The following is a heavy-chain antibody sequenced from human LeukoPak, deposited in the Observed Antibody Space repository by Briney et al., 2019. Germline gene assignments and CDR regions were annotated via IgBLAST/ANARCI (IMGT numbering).Heavy chain of an antibody. V-gene: IGHV4-4*02. CDR3: ARGNYDFWGGIREYFDY. CDR2: IYHSGST. Sequence: SETLSLTCAVSGGSISSSNWWSWVRQPPGKGLEWIGEIYHSGSTNYNPSLKSRVTISVDKSKNQFSLKLSSVTAADTAVYYCARGNYDFWGGIREYFDYWGQGTLVTVSS. CDR1: GGSISSSNW. D-gene: IGHD3-3*01. J-gene: IGHJ4*02.